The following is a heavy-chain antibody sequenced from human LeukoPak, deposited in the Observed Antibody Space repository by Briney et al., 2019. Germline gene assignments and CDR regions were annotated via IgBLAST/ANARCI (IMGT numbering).Heavy chain of an antibody. Sequence: SETLSLTCTVSGGSISSYYWSWIRQPPGKGLEWIGYIYYSGSTNYNPSLKSRVTISVDTSKNQFSLKLSSVTAADTAVYYCARLRGYSYGHSDGMDVWGQGTTVTVSS. V-gene: IGHV4-59*08. CDR1: GGSISSYY. CDR3: ARLRGYSYGHSDGMDV. J-gene: IGHJ6*02. CDR2: IYYSGST. D-gene: IGHD5-18*01.